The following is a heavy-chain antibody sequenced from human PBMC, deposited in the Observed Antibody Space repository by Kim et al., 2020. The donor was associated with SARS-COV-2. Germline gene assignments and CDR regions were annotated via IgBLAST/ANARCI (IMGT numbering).Heavy chain of an antibody. V-gene: IGHV4-61*01. CDR3: ARMGPRLNFDI. Sequence: SETLSLTCTVSGGSVSSGSYYWSWIRQPPGKGLEWIGYIYYSGSTNYNPSLKSRVTISVDTSKNQFSLKLSSVTAADTAVYYCARMGPRLNFDIWGQGTMVTVSS. D-gene: IGHD1-26*01. CDR1: GGSVSSGSYY. J-gene: IGHJ3*02. CDR2: IYYSGST.